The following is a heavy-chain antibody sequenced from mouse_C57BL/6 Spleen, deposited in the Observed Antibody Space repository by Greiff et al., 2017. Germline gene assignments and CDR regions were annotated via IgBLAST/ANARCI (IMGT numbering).Heavy chain of an antibody. V-gene: IGHV1-26*01. CDR2: INPNNGGT. CDR1: GYTFTDYY. CDR3: AREKIYYDYDEDYYAMDY. D-gene: IGHD2-4*01. Sequence: EVQLQQSGPELVKPGASVKISCKASGYTFTDYYMNWVKQSPGKSLEWIGDINPNNGGTSYNQKFKGKATLTVDKSSSTAYMELRSLTSEDSAVYYCAREKIYYDYDEDYYAMDYWGQGTSVTVSS. J-gene: IGHJ4*01.